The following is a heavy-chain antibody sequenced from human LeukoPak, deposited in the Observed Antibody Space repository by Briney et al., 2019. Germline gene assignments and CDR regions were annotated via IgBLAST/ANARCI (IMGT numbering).Heavy chain of an antibody. CDR3: ARHGQAGTILY. CDR2: IYYSGST. D-gene: IGHD1-1*01. Sequence: SETLSLTCTVSGGSISSSSYYWGWIRQPPGKGLEWIGSIYYSGSTYYNPSLKSRVTISVDTSKNQFSLKLSSVTAADTAVYYCARHGQAGTILYWGQEPWSPSPQ. V-gene: IGHV4-39*01. J-gene: IGHJ4*01. CDR1: GGSISSSSYY.